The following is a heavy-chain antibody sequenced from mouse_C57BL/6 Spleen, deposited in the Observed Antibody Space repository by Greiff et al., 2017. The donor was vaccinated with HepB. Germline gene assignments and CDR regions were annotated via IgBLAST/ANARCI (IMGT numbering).Heavy chain of an antibody. CDR1: GYTFTSYW. D-gene: IGHD2-1*01. V-gene: IGHV1-53*01. Sequence: VQLQQSGTELVKPGASVKLSCKASGYTFTSYWMHWVKQRPGQGLEWIGNINPSNGGTNYNEKFKSKATLTVDKSSSTADMQLSSLTSEDSAVYYCARKGIYYGNSDFDYWGQGTTLTVSS. CDR3: ARKGIYYGNSDFDY. CDR2: INPSNGGT. J-gene: IGHJ2*01.